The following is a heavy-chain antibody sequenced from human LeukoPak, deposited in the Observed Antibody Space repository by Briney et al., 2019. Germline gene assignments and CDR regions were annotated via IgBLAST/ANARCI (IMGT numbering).Heavy chain of an antibody. D-gene: IGHD6-13*01. CDR2: IQNDESNK. Sequence: GGSLRLSCAASGFVFRYYGMHWVRQAPGKGLEWVSYIQNDESNKYYAGSVRGRFTISRDNSRNSLFLQMNSLRPEDTGVYYCAKAYSSSWYVGLLNYWGQGVLVTVSS. CDR3: AKAYSSSWYVGLLNY. J-gene: IGHJ4*02. CDR1: GFVFRYYG. V-gene: IGHV3-30*02.